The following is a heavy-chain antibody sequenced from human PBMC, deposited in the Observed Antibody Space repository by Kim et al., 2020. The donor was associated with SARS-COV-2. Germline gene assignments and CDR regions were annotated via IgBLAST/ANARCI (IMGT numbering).Heavy chain of an antibody. V-gene: IGHV3-48*02. J-gene: IGHJ4*02. CDR3: ASDRNTIFGVVIGFDY. D-gene: IGHD3-3*01. Sequence: SVKGRFTISRDNAKNSLYLQMNSLRDEDTAVYYCASDRNTIFGVVIGFDYWGQGTLVTVSS.